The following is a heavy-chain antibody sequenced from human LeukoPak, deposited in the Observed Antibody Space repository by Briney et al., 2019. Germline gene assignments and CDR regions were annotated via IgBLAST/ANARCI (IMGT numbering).Heavy chain of an antibody. CDR3: TYGDYSDY. D-gene: IGHD4-17*01. CDR1: GFTFSSYG. J-gene: IGHJ4*02. Sequence: PGGSPRPSCAASGFTFSSYGMHWVRQAPGKGLEWVAFIRYDGSNKYYADSVKGRFTISRDNSKNTLYLQMNSLRAEDTAVYYCTYGDYSDYWGQGTLVTVSS. V-gene: IGHV3-30*02. CDR2: IRYDGSNK.